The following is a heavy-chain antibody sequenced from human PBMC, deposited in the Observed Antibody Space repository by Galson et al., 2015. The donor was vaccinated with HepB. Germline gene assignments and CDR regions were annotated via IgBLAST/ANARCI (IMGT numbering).Heavy chain of an antibody. CDR2: IIPILGIA. D-gene: IGHD3-22*01. CDR1: GGTFSSYA. CDR3: ARAAEGYDSSGYYSYYYYYMDV. J-gene: IGHJ6*03. V-gene: IGHV1-69*10. Sequence: QSGAEVKKPGESLRISCKASGGTFSSYAISWVRQAPGQGLEWMGGIIPILGIANYAQKFQGRVTITADKSTSTAYMELSSLRSEDTAVYYCARAAEGYDSSGYYSYYYYYMDVWGKGTTVTVSS.